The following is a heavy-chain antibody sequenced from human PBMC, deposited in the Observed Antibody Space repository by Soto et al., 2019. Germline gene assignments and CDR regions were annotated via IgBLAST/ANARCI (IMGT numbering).Heavy chain of an antibody. Sequence: GGSLRLSCAASGFTFSSYWMHWVRQAPGKGLVWVSRINSDGSSTSYADSVKGRFTISRDNAKNTLYLQMNSLRAEDTAVYYCALGSAVSTFDFDYWGQGTLGTVAS. CDR2: INSDGSST. V-gene: IGHV3-74*01. J-gene: IGHJ4*02. CDR3: ALGSAVSTFDFDY. D-gene: IGHD3-10*01. CDR1: GFTFSSYW.